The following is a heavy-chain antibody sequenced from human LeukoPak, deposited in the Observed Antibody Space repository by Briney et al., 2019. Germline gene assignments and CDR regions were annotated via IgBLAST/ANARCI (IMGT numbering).Heavy chain of an antibody. CDR3: ARGHKRLVD. CDR1: GYTFTSYD. J-gene: IGHJ4*02. CDR2: MNPNSGNT. Sequence: ASVKVSCKASGYTFTSYDINWVRQAAGQGIEWMGWMNPNSGNTGYAQKFQGRVTMNRNTSISTAYMELSSLRSEDTAVYYCARGHKRLVDWGQGTLVTVSS. V-gene: IGHV1-8*01. D-gene: IGHD6-19*01.